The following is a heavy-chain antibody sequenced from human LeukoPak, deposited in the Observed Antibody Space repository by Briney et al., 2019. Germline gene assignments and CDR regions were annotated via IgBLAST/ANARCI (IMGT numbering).Heavy chain of an antibody. CDR2: IKQDGSEK. J-gene: IGHJ4*02. Sequence: GSLRLSCAASGFTFSSYWMSWVRQAPGKGLEWVANIKQDGSEKYYVDSVKGRFTISRDNAKNSLYLQMNSLRAEDTAVYYCARGKPWNYDFWSGYYQYYFDHWGQGTLVTVSS. D-gene: IGHD3-3*01. CDR3: ARGKPWNYDFWSGYYQYYFDH. V-gene: IGHV3-7*01. CDR1: GFTFSSYW.